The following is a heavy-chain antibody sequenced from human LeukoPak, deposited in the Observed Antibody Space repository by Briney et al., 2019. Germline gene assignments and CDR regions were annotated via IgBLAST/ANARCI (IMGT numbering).Heavy chain of an antibody. CDR3: AKGIAVAGPGYGPIRAYFDY. D-gene: IGHD6-19*01. CDR2: ISGSGGST. CDR1: GFTFSSYA. Sequence: PGGSLRLSCVGSGFTFSSYAMNWVRQAPGKGLEWVSAISGSGGSTYYADSVKGRFTISRDNSKNTLYLQMNSLRAEDTAVYYCAKGIAVAGPGYGPIRAYFDYWGQGTLVTVSS. V-gene: IGHV3-23*01. J-gene: IGHJ4*02.